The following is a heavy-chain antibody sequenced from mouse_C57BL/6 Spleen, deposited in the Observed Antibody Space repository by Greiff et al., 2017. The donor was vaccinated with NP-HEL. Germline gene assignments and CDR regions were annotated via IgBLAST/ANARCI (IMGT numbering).Heavy chain of an antibody. Sequence: EVQLVESEGGLVQPGSSMKLSCTASGFTFSDYYMAWVRQVPEKGLEWVANINYDGSSTYYLDSLKSRFIISRDNAKNILYLQMSSLKSEDTATYYCARDRYSDYWGQGTTLTVSS. CDR2: INYDGSST. CDR3: ARDRYSDY. J-gene: IGHJ2*01. CDR1: GFTFSDYY. V-gene: IGHV5-16*01.